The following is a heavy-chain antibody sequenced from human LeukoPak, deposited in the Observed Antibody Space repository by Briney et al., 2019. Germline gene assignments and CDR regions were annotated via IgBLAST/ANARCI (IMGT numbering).Heavy chain of an antibody. V-gene: IGHV4-59*12. J-gene: IGHJ5*02. CDR3: ARCRGSSWYKGGFDP. CDR1: GGSISSYY. D-gene: IGHD6-13*01. Sequence: SETLSLTCTVSGGSISSYYWSWIRQPPGKGLEWIGYIYYSGSTNYNPSLKSRVTISVDTSKNQFSLKLSSVTAADTAVYYCARCRGSSWYKGGFDPWGQGTLVTVSS. CDR2: IYYSGST.